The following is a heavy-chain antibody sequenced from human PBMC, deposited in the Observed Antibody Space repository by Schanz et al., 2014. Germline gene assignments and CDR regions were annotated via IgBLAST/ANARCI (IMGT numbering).Heavy chain of an antibody. Sequence: QVQLVESGGGVVQPGTSLRLSCAASGFTFRGHAMHWVRQAPGQGLEKVAVTSTDGTKTYCAASVRGRFTISRDNSKNTVYPQMNSLRSEDTAVYYCTRDRGALINHNDALDLWGQGTMVSVSS. CDR2: TSTDGTKT. J-gene: IGHJ3*01. V-gene: IGHV3-30*04. D-gene: IGHD3-16*01. CDR1: GFTFRGHA. CDR3: TRDRGALINHNDALDL.